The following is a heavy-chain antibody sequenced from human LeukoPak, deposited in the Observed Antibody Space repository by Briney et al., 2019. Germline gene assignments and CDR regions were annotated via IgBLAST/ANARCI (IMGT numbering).Heavy chain of an antibody. D-gene: IGHD2-2*02. J-gene: IGHJ4*02. CDR3: ARKMTYCSSTSCYIPYFDY. CDR2: IYYSGST. CDR1: GGSISSSSYY. V-gene: IGHV4-39*01. Sequence: SETLSLTCTVSGGSISSSSYYWGWIRQPPGKGLEGIGSIYYSGSTYYNPSLKSRVTISVDTSKNQFSLKLSSVTAADTAVYYCARKMTYCSSTSCYIPYFDYWGQGTLVTVSS.